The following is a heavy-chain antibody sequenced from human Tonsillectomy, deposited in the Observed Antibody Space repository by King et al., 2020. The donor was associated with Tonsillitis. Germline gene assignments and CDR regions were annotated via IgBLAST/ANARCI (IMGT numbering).Heavy chain of an antibody. J-gene: IGHJ4*02. CDR1: GDKFSSYT. V-gene: IGHV1-69*09. CDR2: IIPILAIP. D-gene: IGHD1-1*01. Sequence: QLVQSGAEVKKPGSSVKVSCKASGDKFSSYTISWVRQAPGQGLEWMGWIIPILAIPNYAQRFQGRVTITADTSTSTAYMELSSLRSDDSAVYYCARSGAGMGNCFDSWGQGTLVTVSS. CDR3: ARSGAGMGNCFDS.